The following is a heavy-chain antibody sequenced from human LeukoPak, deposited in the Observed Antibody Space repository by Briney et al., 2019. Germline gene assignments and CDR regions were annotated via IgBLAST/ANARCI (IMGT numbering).Heavy chain of an antibody. J-gene: IGHJ6*03. CDR1: GGSFSGYY. V-gene: IGHV4-34*01. D-gene: IGHD6-13*01. CDR2: INHSGST. Sequence: SETLSLTCAVYGGSFSGYYWSWIRQPPGKGLEWIGEINHSGSTNYNPSLKSRVTISVDTSKNQFSLKLSSETAADTAVYYCARGRGDSSSWYSYYYYYMDVWGKGTTVTVSS. CDR3: ARGRGDSSSWYSYYYYYMDV.